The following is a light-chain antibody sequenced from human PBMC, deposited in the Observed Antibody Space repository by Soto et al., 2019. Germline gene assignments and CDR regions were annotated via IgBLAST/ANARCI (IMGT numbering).Light chain of an antibody. CDR1: TSNIGSNY. CDR2: RNN. V-gene: IGLV1-47*01. CDR3: SSYTTSNTWL. Sequence: QSVLTQPPSASGTPGQGVTISCSGSTSNIGSNYVYWYQQLPGTAPKLLIYRNNQRPSGVPDRFSGSKSGTSASLAISGLRSDDEADYYCSSYTTSNTWLFGGGTKLTVL. J-gene: IGLJ3*02.